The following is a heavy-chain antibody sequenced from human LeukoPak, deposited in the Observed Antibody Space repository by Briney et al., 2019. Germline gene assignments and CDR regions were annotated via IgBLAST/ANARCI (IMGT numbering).Heavy chain of an antibody. CDR1: GYTFTGYY. D-gene: IGHD3-10*01. V-gene: IGHV1-2*02. Sequence: ASVKVSCKASGYTFTGYYMHWVRQAPGQGLEWMGWINPNSGGTDYAQKFQGRVTMTRDTSISTAYMELSRLRSDDTAVYYCARGPAEVLLWFGEFQERYYYYYYMDVWGKGTTVTISS. CDR2: INPNSGGT. J-gene: IGHJ6*03. CDR3: ARGPAEVLLWFGEFQERYYYYYYMDV.